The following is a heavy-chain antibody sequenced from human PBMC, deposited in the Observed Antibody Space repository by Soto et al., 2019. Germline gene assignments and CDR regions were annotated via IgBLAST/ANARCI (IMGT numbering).Heavy chain of an antibody. V-gene: IGHV3-48*01. CDR3: AKVDTYYDFWSGYYQNWFDP. CDR1: GFTFSSYS. CDR2: ISSSSSTI. J-gene: IGHJ5*02. Sequence: ESVGGLVQPGGSLRLSCAASGFTFSSYSMNWVRQAPGKGLEWVSYISSSSSTIYYADSVKGRFTISRDNAKNSLYLQMNSLRAEDTAVYYCAKVDTYYDFWSGYYQNWFDPWGQGTLVTVSS. D-gene: IGHD3-3*01.